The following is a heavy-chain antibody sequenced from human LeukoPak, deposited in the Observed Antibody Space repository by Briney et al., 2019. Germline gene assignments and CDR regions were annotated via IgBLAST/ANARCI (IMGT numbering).Heavy chain of an antibody. CDR1: GGTFISYA. CDR2: IIPMFGTA. Sequence: GASVKVSCKASGGTFISYAISWVRQAPGRGLEWMGGIIPMFGTAKYAQKFQGRVTITADESTSTAYMELRSLRSEDTAVYYCARDSSEFRSLIPHWGRGTLVTVSS. CDR3: ARDSSEFRSLIPH. D-gene: IGHD2-21*01. V-gene: IGHV1-69*13. J-gene: IGHJ1*01.